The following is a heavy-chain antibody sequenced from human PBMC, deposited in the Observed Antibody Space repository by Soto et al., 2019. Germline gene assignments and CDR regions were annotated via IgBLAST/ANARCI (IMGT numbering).Heavy chain of an antibody. Sequence: GGSLRLSCAASGFTFSSYSMNWVRQAPGKGLEWVSSISSSSSYIYYADSVKGRFTISRDNAKNSLYLQMNSLRAEDTAVYYCARGPSGSYDYYGMDVWGQGTTVTVSS. V-gene: IGHV3-21*01. J-gene: IGHJ6*02. D-gene: IGHD1-26*01. CDR1: GFTFSSYS. CDR2: ISSSSSYI. CDR3: ARGPSGSYDYYGMDV.